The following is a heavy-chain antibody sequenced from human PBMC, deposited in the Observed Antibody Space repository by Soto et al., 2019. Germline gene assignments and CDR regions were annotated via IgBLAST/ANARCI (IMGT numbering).Heavy chain of an antibody. CDR2: ISESGDRT. CDR1: GLTFPSHA. J-gene: IGHJ4*02. CDR3: VPGSSGGGGEDY. D-gene: IGHD3-10*01. V-gene: IGHV3-23*01. Sequence: QLLQSGGDLGQPWGSLRLSCAVSGLTFPSHAMTWARQAPGKGLEWVSTISESGDRTFYADSVKGRFTISRDNSKYTLFLHLSSLRVEDTAVYYCVPGSSGGGGEDYWGQGSLVTVSS.